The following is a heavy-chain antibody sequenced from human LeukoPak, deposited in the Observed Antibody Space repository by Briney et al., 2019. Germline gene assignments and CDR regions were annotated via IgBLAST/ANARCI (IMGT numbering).Heavy chain of an antibody. Sequence: ASVKVSCKASGYTFTSYGISWVRQAPGQGLEWMGWISAYNGNTNYAQKLQGRVTMTTDTSTSTAYMELRSLRSDDTAVYYCARAGGFGYSNGRELDYWGQGTLVTVSS. J-gene: IGHJ4*02. CDR1: GYTFTSYG. CDR2: ISAYNGNT. V-gene: IGHV1-18*01. D-gene: IGHD3-10*01. CDR3: ARAGGFGYSNGRELDY.